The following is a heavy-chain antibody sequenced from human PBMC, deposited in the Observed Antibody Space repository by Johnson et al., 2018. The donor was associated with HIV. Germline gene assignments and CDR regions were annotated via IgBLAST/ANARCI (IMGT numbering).Heavy chain of an antibody. CDR3: ARGALSPAAPDAFDI. V-gene: IGHV3-11*04. Sequence: VQVVESGGGLVKPGGSLRLSCAASGFTFSDYYMSWIRQAPGKGLEWVSYISSSGSTIYYADSVKGRFTISRDNSKNTLYLQMGSLRAEDMAVYYCARGALSPAAPDAFDIWGQGTMVTVSS. CDR2: ISSSGSTI. D-gene: IGHD6-13*01. CDR1: GFTFSDYY. J-gene: IGHJ3*02.